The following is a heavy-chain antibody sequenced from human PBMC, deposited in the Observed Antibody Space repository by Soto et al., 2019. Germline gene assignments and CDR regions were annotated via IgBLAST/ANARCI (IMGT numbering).Heavy chain of an antibody. D-gene: IGHD3-10*01. V-gene: IGHV1-46*01. J-gene: IGHJ6*02. CDR3: AREASTEGMDV. Sequence: QVQLVQSGAEVKKPGASVKVSCKASGYTFTSYYMHWVRQAPGQGLEWMGIINPSGGSTSYAQKFQGRXXMXXXXXXXXXXXXXXXXXXXXXAVYXCAREASTEGMDVWGQGTTVTVSS. CDR2: INPSGGST. CDR1: GYTFTSYY.